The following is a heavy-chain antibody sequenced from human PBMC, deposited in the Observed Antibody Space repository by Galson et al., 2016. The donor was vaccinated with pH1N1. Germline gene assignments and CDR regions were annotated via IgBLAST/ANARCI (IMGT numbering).Heavy chain of an antibody. CDR1: GGSISSRSYY. CDR3: ARLDYTELWFHFDY. Sequence: SETLSLTCTVSGGSISSRSYYWGWIRQPPGKGLEWIGSIYYSGSTYHNPSLKSRVTISEATSKTQFSLKMSSVTAADTAVYYCARLDYTELWFHFDYWGQGTLVTVSS. V-gene: IGHV4-39*07. J-gene: IGHJ4*02. CDR2: IYYSGST. D-gene: IGHD5-18*01.